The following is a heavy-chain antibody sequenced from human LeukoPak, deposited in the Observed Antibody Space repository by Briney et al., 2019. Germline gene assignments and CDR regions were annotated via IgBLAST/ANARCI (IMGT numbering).Heavy chain of an antibody. J-gene: IGHJ4*02. CDR2: IYHSGST. CDR3: ARASYYYDSSGYRSGYFDY. D-gene: IGHD3-22*01. Sequence: SETLSLTCAVSGGSISSSNWWSWVRQPPGKGLEWIGEIYHSGSTNYNPSLKSRVTISVDKSKNQFSLKLSSVTAADTAVYYCARASYYYDSSGYRSGYFDYWGQGTLVTVSS. CDR1: GGSISSSNW. V-gene: IGHV4-4*02.